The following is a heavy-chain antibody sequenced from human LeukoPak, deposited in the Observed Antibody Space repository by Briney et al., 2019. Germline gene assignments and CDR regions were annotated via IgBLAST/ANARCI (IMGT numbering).Heavy chain of an antibody. CDR2: INHSGST. Sequence: PSETLSLTCAVYGGSFSGYYWSWIRQPPGKGLEWIGEINHSGSTNYNPSLKSRVTTSVDTSKNQFSLKLSSVTAADTAVYYCAVAAQKYYFDYWGQGTLVTVSS. CDR3: AVAAQKYYFDY. D-gene: IGHD6-6*01. CDR1: GGSFSGYY. J-gene: IGHJ4*02. V-gene: IGHV4-34*01.